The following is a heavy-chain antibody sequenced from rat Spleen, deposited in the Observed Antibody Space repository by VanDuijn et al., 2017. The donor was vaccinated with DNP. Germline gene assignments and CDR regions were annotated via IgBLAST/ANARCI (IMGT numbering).Heavy chain of an antibody. CDR1: GFPLTGYS. CDR3: TRPGIAGFKGWFPY. J-gene: IGHJ3*01. D-gene: IGHD1-4*01. Sequence: QVQLKESGPVMVQPSQTLSLTCTVSGFPLTGYSVHWVRQTPGTVLEWIAAISSGGTTYYNSTLNSRLSISRDTSKSQVFLKMNSLQSEDTAIYYCTRPGIAGFKGWFPYWGQGTLVTVSS. V-gene: IGHV2-6*01. CDR2: ISSGGTT.